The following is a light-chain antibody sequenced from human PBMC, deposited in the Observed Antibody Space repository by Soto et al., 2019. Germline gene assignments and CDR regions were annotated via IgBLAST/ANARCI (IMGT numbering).Light chain of an antibody. CDR3: QQYGNSPPLT. CDR1: QSVSSSY. J-gene: IGKJ4*01. CDR2: DAS. V-gene: IGKV3-20*01. Sequence: EIVLTQSPGTLSLSPGERATLSCRASQSVSSSYLAWYQQKSGQAPRLLIYDASSRATGIPDRFSGSGSGTDFTLIISRLEPEDFAVYYCQQYGNSPPLTFGGGTKVEIK.